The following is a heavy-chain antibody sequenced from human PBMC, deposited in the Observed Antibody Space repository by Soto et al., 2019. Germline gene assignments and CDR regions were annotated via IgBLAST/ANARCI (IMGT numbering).Heavy chain of an antibody. Sequence: ASVKVSCKVSGYTLTELSIHWVRQAPGKGLELMGDFDPEDGETIFAQKFQGRVSMTEDTSTNTAYMELSSLRSEDTALYYCAASTTGYCSAGSCSQFDYRGQGTLVTVSS. CDR1: GYTLTELS. J-gene: IGHJ4*02. D-gene: IGHD2-15*01. CDR2: FDPEDGET. V-gene: IGHV1-24*01. CDR3: AASTTGYCSAGSCSQFDY.